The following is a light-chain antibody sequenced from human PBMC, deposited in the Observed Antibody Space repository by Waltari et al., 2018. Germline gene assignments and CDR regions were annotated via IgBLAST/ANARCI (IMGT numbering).Light chain of an antibody. CDR1: QSVLYRSNNKNY. V-gene: IGKV4-1*01. J-gene: IGKJ4*01. Sequence: DIVMTQSPDSLTVSLGERATINCKSSQSVLYRSNNKNYLAWYQQKPGQPPKLLIDWASTRESGVPDRFSGGGSGTDFALTISSLQAEDVAVYYCQQYYSFPLTFGGGTKVEIK. CDR3: QQYYSFPLT. CDR2: WAS.